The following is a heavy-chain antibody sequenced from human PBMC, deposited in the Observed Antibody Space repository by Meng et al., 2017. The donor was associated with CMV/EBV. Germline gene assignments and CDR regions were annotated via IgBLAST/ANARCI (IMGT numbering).Heavy chain of an antibody. CDR3: ARSGYCSSTSCYRLQNYYYYYGMDV. CDR1: GGSISSSSYY. J-gene: IGHJ6*02. V-gene: IGHV4-39*07. CDR2: IYYSGST. D-gene: IGHD2-2*02. Sequence: GSLRLSCTVSGGSISSSSYYWGWIRQPPGKGLEWIGSIYYSGSTYYNPSLKSRVTISVDTSKNQFSLKLSSVTAADTAVYYCARSGYCSSTSCYRLQNYYYYYGMDVWGQGTTVTVYS.